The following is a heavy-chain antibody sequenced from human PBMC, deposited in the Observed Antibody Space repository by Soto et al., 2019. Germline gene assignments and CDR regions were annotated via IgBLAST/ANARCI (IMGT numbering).Heavy chain of an antibody. J-gene: IGHJ6*02. CDR1: GYTFTSYY. Sequence: ASVKVSCKASGYTFTSYYMHWVRQAPGQGLEWMGIINPSGGSTSYAQKFQGRVTMTRDTSTSTVYMELSSLRSEDTAVYYCARDLGAIFGVVIKGDYYYYGMDVWGQGTTVTVS. CDR2: INPSGGST. V-gene: IGHV1-46*01. CDR3: ARDLGAIFGVVIKGDYYYYGMDV. D-gene: IGHD3-3*01.